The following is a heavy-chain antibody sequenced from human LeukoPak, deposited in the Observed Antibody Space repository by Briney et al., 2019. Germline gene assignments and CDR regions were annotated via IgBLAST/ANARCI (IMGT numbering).Heavy chain of an antibody. D-gene: IGHD3-3*01. CDR1: GFTFSSYA. CDR2: ISCDGSNK. J-gene: IGHJ6*02. CDR3: ARAGITIFGVVIMYYYYGMDV. V-gene: IGHV3-30-3*01. Sequence: GGSLRLSCAAAGFTFSSYAMHWVRQAPGKGLEWVAVISCDGSNKYYADSVKGRFTISRDNSKNTLYLQMNSLRAEDTAVYYCARAGITIFGVVIMYYYYGMDVWGQGTTVTVSS.